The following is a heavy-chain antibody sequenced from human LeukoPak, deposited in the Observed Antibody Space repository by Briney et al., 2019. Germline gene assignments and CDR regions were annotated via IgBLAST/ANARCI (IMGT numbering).Heavy chain of an antibody. CDR2: IYTSGST. Sequence: SETLSLTCTVSGGSISSGSYYWSWIRQPAGKGLEWIGRIYTSGSTNYNPSLKSRVTISVDTSKNQFSLKLSSVTAADTAVYYCARAQNYDFWSGALNWFDPWGQGTLVTVSS. CDR1: GGSISSGSYY. CDR3: ARAQNYDFWSGALNWFDP. D-gene: IGHD3-3*01. J-gene: IGHJ5*02. V-gene: IGHV4-61*02.